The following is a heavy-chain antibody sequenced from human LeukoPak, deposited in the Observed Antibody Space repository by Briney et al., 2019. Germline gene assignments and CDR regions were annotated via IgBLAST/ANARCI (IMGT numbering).Heavy chain of an antibody. CDR3: ARDYYDSSGYYYYFDY. CDR2: INQSGDT. J-gene: IGHJ4*02. V-gene: IGHV4-34*01. D-gene: IGHD3-22*01. Sequence: SETLSLTCAVYGGSFSDYDWSWIRQPPGKGLEWIGEINQSGDTNCDPSLKSRVTISVDASKNQFSLKLSSVTAADTAVYYCARDYYDSSGYYYYFDYWGQGTLVTVSS. CDR1: GGSFSDYD.